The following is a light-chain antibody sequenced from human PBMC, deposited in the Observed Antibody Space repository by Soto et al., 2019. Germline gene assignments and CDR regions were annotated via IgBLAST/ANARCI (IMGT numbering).Light chain of an antibody. J-gene: IGKJ1*01. CDR1: QSISSN. CDR3: QQHNNWPRT. Sequence: EIVMTQSPATLSVSPGERATLSCRASQSISSNLAWYQQKPGQAPRLLIYDAATRATGLPARFSGSGSGTEFTLTISSLQSEDFAIYYCQQHNNWPRTFGQGTKVDIK. CDR2: DAA. V-gene: IGKV3-15*01.